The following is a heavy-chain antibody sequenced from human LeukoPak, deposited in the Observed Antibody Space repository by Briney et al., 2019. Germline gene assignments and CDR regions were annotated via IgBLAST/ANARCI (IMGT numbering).Heavy chain of an antibody. V-gene: IGHV5-51*01. CDR2: IYCDGSKT. Sequence: NHGESLQISCQASGYTFTDYWVGWVRQMPGKGLEWMGIIYCDGSKTTYSPAFQRQVTISVDKSTSTAYLQWSSLKASDTAIYFCARRAELGMRYFDFWGQGALLVVSS. D-gene: IGHD7-27*01. CDR1: GYTFTDYW. J-gene: IGHJ5*01. CDR3: ARRAELGMRYFDF.